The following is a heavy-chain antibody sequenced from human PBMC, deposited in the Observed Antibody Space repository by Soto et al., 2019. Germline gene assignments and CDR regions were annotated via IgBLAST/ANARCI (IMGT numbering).Heavy chain of an antibody. CDR3: AKDPMKYSSSHNWFDP. CDR1: GFTFSSYG. D-gene: IGHD6-13*01. V-gene: IGHV3-30*18. J-gene: IGHJ5*02. CDR2: ISYDGSNK. Sequence: PGGSLRLSCAASGFTFSSYGMHWVRQAPGKGLEWVAVISYDGSNKYYADSVKGRFTISRDNSKNTLYLQMNSLRAEDTAVYCCAKDPMKYSSSHNWFDPWGQGTLVTVSS.